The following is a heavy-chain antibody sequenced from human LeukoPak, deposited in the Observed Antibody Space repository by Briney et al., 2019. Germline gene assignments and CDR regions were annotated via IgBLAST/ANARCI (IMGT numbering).Heavy chain of an antibody. CDR2: INWNGGST. D-gene: IGHD3-3*01. CDR3: ARVQTYYDFWSGYYRAWYFDL. Sequence: GGSLRLSCAASGFTFDDYGMSWVRQAPGKGLEWVSGINWNGGSTGYADSVKGRFTISSDNAKNSLYLQMNSLRAEDTALYYCARVQTYYDFWSGYYRAWYFDLWGRGTLVTVSS. V-gene: IGHV3-20*04. J-gene: IGHJ2*01. CDR1: GFTFDDYG.